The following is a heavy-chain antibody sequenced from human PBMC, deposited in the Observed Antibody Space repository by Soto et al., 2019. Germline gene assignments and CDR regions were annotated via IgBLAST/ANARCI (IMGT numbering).Heavy chain of an antibody. J-gene: IGHJ6*02. D-gene: IGHD4-17*01. CDR2: LSASGSGS. CDR3: AKNSYGDSWNFGLDV. V-gene: IGHV3-23*01. CDR1: RFSFNTYG. Sequence: EVQLLESGGGLVQPGGSLRLSCTTSRFSFNTYGMTWVRRAPGKGLEWVSTLSASGSGSYYAESVKGRFTVSRDNSKNTMYLQMNSLRDEDTALYSCAKNSYGDSWNFGLDVWGQGTTVSVSS.